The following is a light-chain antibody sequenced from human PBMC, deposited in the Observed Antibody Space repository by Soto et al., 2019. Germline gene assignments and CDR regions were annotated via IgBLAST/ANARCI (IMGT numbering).Light chain of an antibody. J-gene: IGLJ2*01. CDR1: RLGDKF. Sequence: SYELTQPPSVSVSPGQTAAITCSGDRLGDKFVSWYHQKAGQPPALVIYQDNKRPSGIPGRFSGSNSGTTATLTISGTQVIDEGDYFCQAWDTSAVVVFGGGTKLTVL. V-gene: IGLV3-1*01. CDR3: QAWDTSAVVV. CDR2: QDN.